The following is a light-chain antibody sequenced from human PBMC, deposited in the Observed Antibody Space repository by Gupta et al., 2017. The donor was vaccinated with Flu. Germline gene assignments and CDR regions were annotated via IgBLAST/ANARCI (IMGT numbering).Light chain of an antibody. CDR3: CSYAGSSTFVV. Sequence: QSALTPPASVSGSPGQSFTISCPGTSSDVGSYNLVSWYQQHQGKAPKLMIYEGSKRPSGVSNRFSGSKSGNTASLTISGLQAEDEADYYCCSYAGSSTFVVFGGGTKLTVL. CDR1: SSDVGSYNL. J-gene: IGLJ2*01. CDR2: EGS. V-gene: IGLV2-23*03.